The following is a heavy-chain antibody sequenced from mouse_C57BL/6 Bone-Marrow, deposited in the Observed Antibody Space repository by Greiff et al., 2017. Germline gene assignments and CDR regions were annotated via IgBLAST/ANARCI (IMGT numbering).Heavy chain of an antibody. CDR1: GFNIKDDY. D-gene: IGHD2-5*01. Sequence: EVMLVESGAELVRPGASVKLSCTASGFNIKDDYIHWVKQRPEQGLEWIGWIDPEIGDTEYASKFQGKATITSDTSSNTAYLQLSSLTSEDTAVYYCSSFDSNYFDFWGRGTPLTVAS. V-gene: IGHV14-4*01. CDR2: IDPEIGDT. J-gene: IGHJ2*01. CDR3: SSFDSNYFDF.